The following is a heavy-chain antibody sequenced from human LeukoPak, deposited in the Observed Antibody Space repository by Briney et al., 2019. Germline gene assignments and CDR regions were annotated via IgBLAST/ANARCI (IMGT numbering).Heavy chain of an antibody. CDR1: GFTFSTYA. CDR2: ISGGDEST. V-gene: IGHV3-23*01. D-gene: IGHD2-15*01. J-gene: IGHJ4*02. CDR3: AKGEGGSCSSSSCSTYFDY. Sequence: GGSLRLSCAASGFTFSTYAMNWVRQAPGKGLEWVSSISGGDESTYNADSVKGPFIISRDNSKNTLYLQMNGLRAEDTAIYYCAKGEGGSCSSSSCSTYFDYWGQGTLVTVSS.